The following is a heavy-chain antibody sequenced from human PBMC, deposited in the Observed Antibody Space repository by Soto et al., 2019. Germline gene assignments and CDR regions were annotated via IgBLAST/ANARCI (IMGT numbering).Heavy chain of an antibody. CDR1: GFTFSGDW. Sequence: SLRLSCVASGFTFSGDWMHWVRQVPGKGLVWVSRISPDGTTTYYADSVKGRFTISRDNAKNTLYLQMNGLRADDTAGYYCSRGRSPYYGYFDPWGPGTLVTVSS. V-gene: IGHV3-74*01. CDR3: SRGRSPYYGYFDP. D-gene: IGHD3-3*01. J-gene: IGHJ5*02. CDR2: ISPDGTTT.